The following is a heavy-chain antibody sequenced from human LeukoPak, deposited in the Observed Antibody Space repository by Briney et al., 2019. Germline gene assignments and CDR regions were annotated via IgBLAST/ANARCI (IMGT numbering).Heavy chain of an antibody. CDR3: ARDNSGWVN. J-gene: IGHJ4*02. CDR2: INPNSGGT. D-gene: IGHD6-19*01. V-gene: IGHV1-2*02. Sequence: ASVKVSCKASGYTFTSYDINWVRQATGQGLEWMGWINPNSGGTNYAQKFQGRVTMTRDTSISTAYMELSRLRSDDTAVYYCARDNSGWVNWGQGTLVTVSS. CDR1: GYTFTSYD.